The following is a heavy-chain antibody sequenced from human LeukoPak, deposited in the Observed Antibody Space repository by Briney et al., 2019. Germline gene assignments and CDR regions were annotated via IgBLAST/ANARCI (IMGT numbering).Heavy chain of an antibody. D-gene: IGHD4-23*01. CDR1: GYTFSSYY. J-gene: IGHJ4*02. Sequence: GASVKVSCKASGYTFSSYYIHWVRQAPGQGLEWMGIINPSIGSTGYAQKFQGRVTMTRDTSTSTLYMELSSLRSEDTAVYYCARGDRPEEPRGNGIYDYWGQGTLVTVSS. V-gene: IGHV1-46*01. CDR2: INPSIGST. CDR3: ARGDRPEEPRGNGIYDY.